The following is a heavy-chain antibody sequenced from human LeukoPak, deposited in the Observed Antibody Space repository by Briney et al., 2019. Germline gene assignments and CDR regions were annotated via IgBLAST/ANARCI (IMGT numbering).Heavy chain of an antibody. CDR2: IIPIFGTA. J-gene: IGHJ4*02. D-gene: IGHD2-2*01. Sequence: SVKVSCKASGGTFSSYAISWVRQAPGQGLEWMGGIIPIFGTANYAQKFQGRVTMTRDTSTSTVYMEPSSLRSEDTAVYYCARGGSMVYWGQGTLVTVSS. CDR3: ARGGSMVY. V-gene: IGHV1-69*05. CDR1: GGTFSSYA.